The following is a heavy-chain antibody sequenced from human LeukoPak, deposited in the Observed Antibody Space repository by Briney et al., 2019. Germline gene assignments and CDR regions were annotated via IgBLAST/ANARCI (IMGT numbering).Heavy chain of an antibody. CDR1: GITLSNYG. D-gene: IGHD3-22*01. CDR2: ISGSGGST. Sequence: GGSLRLSCAVSGITLSNYGMSWVRQAPGKGLEWFAGISGSGGSTSYADSVKGRFTISRDNPRNTLYLQMNSLRAEDTAVYFCAKRGVVIRVILVGFHKEAYYFDSWGQGALVTVSS. V-gene: IGHV3-23*01. J-gene: IGHJ4*02. CDR3: AKRGVVIRVILVGFHKEAYYFDS.